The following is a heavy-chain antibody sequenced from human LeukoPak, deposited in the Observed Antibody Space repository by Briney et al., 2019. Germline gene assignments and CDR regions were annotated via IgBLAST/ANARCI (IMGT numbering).Heavy chain of an antibody. CDR3: ARSDYYDSSGYYYPYYFDY. J-gene: IGHJ4*02. V-gene: IGHV3-48*04. Sequence: GGSLRLSCAASGFTFSSYSMNWVRQAPGKGLEWVSYISSSSSTIYYADSVKGRFTISRDNAKNSLYLQMNSLRAEDTAVYYCARSDYYDSSGYYYPYYFDYWGQGTLVTVSS. CDR2: ISSSSSTI. CDR1: GFTFSSYS. D-gene: IGHD3-22*01.